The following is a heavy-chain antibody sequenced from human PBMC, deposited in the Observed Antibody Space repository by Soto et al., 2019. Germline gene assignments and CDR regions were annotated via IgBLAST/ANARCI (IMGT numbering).Heavy chain of an antibody. D-gene: IGHD3-3*01. J-gene: IGHJ6*03. Sequence: ASVKVSCKASGYTFTSYDINWVRQATGQGLEWMGWMNPNSGNTGYAQKFQGRVTMTRNTSISTAYMELSSLRSEDTAVYYCARVLRSYYDFWSGYYDYYYMDAWGKGTTVTVS. CDR3: ARVLRSYYDFWSGYYDYYYMDA. CDR2: MNPNSGNT. V-gene: IGHV1-8*02. CDR1: GYTFTSYD.